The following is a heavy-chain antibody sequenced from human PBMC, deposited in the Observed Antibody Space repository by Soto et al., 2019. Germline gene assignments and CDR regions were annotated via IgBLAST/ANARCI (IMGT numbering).Heavy chain of an antibody. D-gene: IGHD3-22*01. J-gene: IGHJ5*02. CDR2: TSGSGGST. Sequence: ELQLLESGGGLVQPGGSLRLSCTASGFIFNNYAMSWVRQAPGKGLEWVSSTSGSGGSTYYADSVKGRFTISRDNSKNTLYLRLESLRAEDTAVYYCAKGPQYFYDSSDYYWFDPRGQGALVTVSS. CDR1: GFIFNNYA. CDR3: AKGPQYFYDSSDYYWFDP. V-gene: IGHV3-23*01.